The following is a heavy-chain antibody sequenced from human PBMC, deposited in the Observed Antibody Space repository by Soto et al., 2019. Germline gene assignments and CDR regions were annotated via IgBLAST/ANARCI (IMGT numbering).Heavy chain of an antibody. Sequence: EVQLVESGGGLVQTGGSLKLSCAASGFTFSGSAIHWVRQASGKGLEWVGRIRSKPNNYATAYVASTKGRFTIYREDSKTTAYLQMNSLKTEATDVYYCTSPLPVTKSSDFDIWGQGTMVTVSS. CDR2: IRSKPNNYAT. D-gene: IGHD1-1*01. CDR1: GFTFSGSA. J-gene: IGHJ3*02. V-gene: IGHV3-73*02. CDR3: TSPLPVTKSSDFDI.